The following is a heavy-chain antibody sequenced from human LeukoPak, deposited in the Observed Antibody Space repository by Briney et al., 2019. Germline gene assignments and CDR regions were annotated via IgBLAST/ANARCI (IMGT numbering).Heavy chain of an antibody. CDR2: IKQDGSEK. CDR3: ARRGTIAVPVFWFDP. Sequence: GGSLRLSCVASGFTFTSYWMSWVRQAPGKGLEWVANIKQDGSEKYYLDSLEGRFTISRDNAKNSVYLQIDRLRAEDTAVYYCARRGTIAVPVFWFDPWGQGTLVIVSS. J-gene: IGHJ5*02. D-gene: IGHD6-19*01. CDR1: GFTFTSYW. V-gene: IGHV3-7*01.